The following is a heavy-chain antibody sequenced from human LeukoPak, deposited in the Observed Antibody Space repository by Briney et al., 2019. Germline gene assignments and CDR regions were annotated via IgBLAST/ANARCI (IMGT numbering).Heavy chain of an antibody. Sequence: GGSLRLSCAASGFTFSSYGMTWVRQAPGKGLEWVSSISSSSSYIYYADSVKGRFTISRDNAKNSLYLQMNSLRAEDTAVYYCARGAVDTPYGMDVWGQGTTVTVSS. CDR1: GFTFSSYG. CDR2: ISSSSSYI. D-gene: IGHD5-18*01. CDR3: ARGAVDTPYGMDV. V-gene: IGHV3-21*01. J-gene: IGHJ6*02.